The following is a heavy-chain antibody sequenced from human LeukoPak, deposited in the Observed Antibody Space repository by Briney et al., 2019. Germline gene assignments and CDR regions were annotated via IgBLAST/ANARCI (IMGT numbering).Heavy chain of an antibody. CDR2: INNDGSIR. J-gene: IGHJ4*02. CDR3: ARQLWPLFDY. CDR1: GFTFSSYW. Sequence: PGGSLRLSCTASGFTFSSYWMHWVRQAPGKGLEWVSRINNDGSIRTYADSVKGRFTISRDNAKNTLYLQMNSLRAEDTAVYYCARQLWPLFDYWGQGTLVTVSS. D-gene: IGHD5-18*01. V-gene: IGHV3-74*01.